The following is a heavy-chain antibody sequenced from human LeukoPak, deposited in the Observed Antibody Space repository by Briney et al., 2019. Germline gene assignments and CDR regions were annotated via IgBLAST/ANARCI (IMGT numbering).Heavy chain of an antibody. D-gene: IGHD3-16*01. V-gene: IGHV3-53*01. CDR1: GFAVSSNS. J-gene: IGHJ4*02. Sequence: GGSLRLSCTVSGFAVSSNSMSWVRQAPGKGLEWVSFIYSAGSTHYSDSVKGRFTISIDNSKNTLYLQMNSLRAEDTAVYYCARRAGAYTHPYDYWGQGTLVTVS. CDR2: IYSAGST. CDR3: ARRAGAYTHPYDY.